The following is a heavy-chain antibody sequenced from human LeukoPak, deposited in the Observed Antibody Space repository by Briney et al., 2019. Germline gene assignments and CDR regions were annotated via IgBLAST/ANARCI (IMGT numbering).Heavy chain of an antibody. CDR3: ARDGSGSGSYLSWFDP. J-gene: IGHJ5*02. CDR2: MNPNSGNT. V-gene: IGHV1-8*01. Sequence: ASVKVSCKASGYTFTSYDINWVRQATGQGLEWMGWMNPNSGNTGYAQKFQGRVAMTRNTSISTAYMELSSLRSEDTAVYYCARDGSGSGSYLSWFDPWGQGTLVTVSS. CDR1: GYTFTSYD. D-gene: IGHD3-10*01.